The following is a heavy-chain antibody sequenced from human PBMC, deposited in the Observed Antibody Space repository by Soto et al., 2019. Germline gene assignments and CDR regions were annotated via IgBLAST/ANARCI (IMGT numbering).Heavy chain of an antibody. CDR3: ARHAGGTWIQLWSIDY. D-gene: IGHD5-18*01. CDR2: IYYSGST. Sequence: SETLSLTCTVSGGSISSSSYYWGWIRQPPGKGLEWIGSIYYSGSTYYNPSLKSRVTISVDTSKNQFSLKLSSVTAADTAVYYCARHAGGTWIQLWSIDYWGQGTLVT. V-gene: IGHV4-39*01. CDR1: GGSISSSSYY. J-gene: IGHJ4*02.